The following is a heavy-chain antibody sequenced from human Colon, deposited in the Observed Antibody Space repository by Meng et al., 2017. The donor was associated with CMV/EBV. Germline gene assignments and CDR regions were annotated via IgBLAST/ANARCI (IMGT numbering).Heavy chain of an antibody. CDR1: GYSFNTYW. J-gene: IGHJ3*02. CDR3: ARPGGINDAVDI. Sequence: GGSLRLSCKGSGYSFNTYWIGWVRQMSGKGLEWMGTIYPGDSDSKYRYGPSFQGQVTISVDKSINTAYLQWSSLKASDTAMYYCARPGGINDAVDIWGQGTMVTVSS. D-gene: IGHD2-15*01. CDR2: IYPGDSDSKY. V-gene: IGHV5-51*01.